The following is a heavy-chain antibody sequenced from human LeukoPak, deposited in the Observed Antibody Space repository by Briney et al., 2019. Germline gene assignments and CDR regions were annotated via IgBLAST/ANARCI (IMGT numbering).Heavy chain of an antibody. Sequence: PSETLSLTCTVSGGSTSSYYWSWIRQPPGKGLEWIGYIYSSGSTNYNPSLKSRVTMSVDTSKNQFSLKLSSVTAADTAVYYCARGSKMATISDYSGPRTLVTVSS. D-gene: IGHD5-24*01. V-gene: IGHV4-59*01. CDR2: IYSSGST. CDR3: ARGSKMATISDY. CDR1: GGSTSSYY. J-gene: IGHJ4*02.